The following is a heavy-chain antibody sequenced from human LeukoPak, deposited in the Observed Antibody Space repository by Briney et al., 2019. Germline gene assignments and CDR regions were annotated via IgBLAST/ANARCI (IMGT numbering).Heavy chain of an antibody. CDR1: GGSISSYY. V-gene: IGHV4-59*01. Sequence: SETLSLTCTVSGGSISSYYWSWIRQPPGKGLEWIGYIYYSGSTNYNPSLKSRVTIPVDTSKNQFSLKLSSVTAADTAVYYCARGRRIWGDYYDSSGYYLFDYWGQGTLVTVSS. J-gene: IGHJ4*02. D-gene: IGHD3-22*01. CDR3: ARGRRIWGDYYDSSGYYLFDY. CDR2: IYYSGST.